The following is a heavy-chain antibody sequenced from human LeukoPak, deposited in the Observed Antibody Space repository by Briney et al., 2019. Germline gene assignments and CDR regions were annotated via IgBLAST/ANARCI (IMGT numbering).Heavy chain of an antibody. Sequence: SETLSLTCAVSGGSISSSNWWSWVRQPPGKGLEWIGEIYHSGSTNYNPSLKSRVTISVDTSKNQFSLKLSSVTAADTAVYYCARARILLWFGELLVTDAFDIWGQGTMVTVSS. J-gene: IGHJ3*02. CDR1: GGSISSSNW. CDR2: IYHSGST. D-gene: IGHD3-10*01. V-gene: IGHV4-4*02. CDR3: ARARILLWFGELLVTDAFDI.